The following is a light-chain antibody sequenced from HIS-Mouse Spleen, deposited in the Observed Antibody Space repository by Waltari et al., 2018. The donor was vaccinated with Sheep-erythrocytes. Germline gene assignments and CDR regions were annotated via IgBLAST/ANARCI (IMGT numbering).Light chain of an antibody. CDR2: QDS. Sequence: SYELTQPPSLSVSPGQTASITCSGDKLGDKYACWYQQKPGQSPVLVIYQDSKRPSGIPGRFSGYNAGNTATLTISGTQAMDEADYYCQAWDSSTYVFGTGTKVTVL. V-gene: IGLV3-1*01. CDR1: KLGDKY. J-gene: IGLJ1*01. CDR3: QAWDSSTYV.